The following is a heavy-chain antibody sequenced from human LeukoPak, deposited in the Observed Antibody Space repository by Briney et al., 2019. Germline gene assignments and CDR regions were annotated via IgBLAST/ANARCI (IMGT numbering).Heavy chain of an antibody. V-gene: IGHV1-46*01. J-gene: IGHJ5*02. CDR2: INPSGGSI. CDR3: ARDRASRGYSGYDYLLKPNGWFDP. CDR1: GYTFTSYY. Sequence: ASVKVSCKASGYTFTSYYMHWVRQAPGQGLEWMGIINPSGGSISYAQKFQGRVTMTRDMSTSTVYMELSSLRSEDTAVYYCARDRASRGYSGYDYLLKPNGWFDPWGQGTLVTVSS. D-gene: IGHD5-12*01.